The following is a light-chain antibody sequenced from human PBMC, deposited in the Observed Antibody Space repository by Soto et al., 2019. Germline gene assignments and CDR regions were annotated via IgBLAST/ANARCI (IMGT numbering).Light chain of an antibody. Sequence: DIQMTQSPSTLSASIGDSVTITCRASQPITTWLAWYQQKPGRAPRLLIYDAFALQSGVPSRFSGSGSGTEFTLTISSLQPDDFATYYCQQYNSLRTTFGQGTKVDIK. J-gene: IGKJ1*01. CDR3: QQYNSLRTT. CDR1: QPITTW. CDR2: DAF. V-gene: IGKV1-5*01.